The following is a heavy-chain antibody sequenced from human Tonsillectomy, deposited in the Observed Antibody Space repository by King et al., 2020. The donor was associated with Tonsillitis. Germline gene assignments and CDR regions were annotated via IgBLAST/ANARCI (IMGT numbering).Heavy chain of an antibody. CDR1: GGSISSTSYY. J-gene: IGHJ5*02. CDR3: ARYRAGLNWFDP. Sequence: QLQESGPGLVKPSETLSLTCTVSGGSISSTSYYWGWIRQPPGKGLEWIGNIYYRGITYYNPSLKSRLTIFVDTSKNQFSLRLSSVTAADTAVYYCARYRAGLNWFDPWGQGTLVTVSS. V-gene: IGHV4-39*01. D-gene: IGHD3-16*02. CDR2: IYYRGIT.